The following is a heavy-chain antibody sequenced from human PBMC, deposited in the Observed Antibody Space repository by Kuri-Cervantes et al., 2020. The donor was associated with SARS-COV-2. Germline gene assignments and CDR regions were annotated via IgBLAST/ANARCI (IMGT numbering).Heavy chain of an antibody. CDR1: GYTFTYRY. CDR3: ARERSVQQLVRPTFDP. J-gene: IGHJ5*02. V-gene: IGHV1-45*02. Sequence: SVKVSCKASGYTFTYRYLHWVRQAPGQALEWMGWITPFNGNTNYAQKFQDRVTITRDRSMSTAYMKLSSLRSEDTAMYYCARERSVQQLVRPTFDPWGQGTLVTVSS. D-gene: IGHD6-6*01. CDR2: ITPFNGNT.